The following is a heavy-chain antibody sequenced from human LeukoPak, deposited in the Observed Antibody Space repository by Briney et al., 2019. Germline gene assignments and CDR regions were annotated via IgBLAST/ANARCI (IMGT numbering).Heavy chain of an antibody. J-gene: IGHJ4*02. CDR2: INSDGSST. CDR1: GVTFSSNW. Sequence: GGSLRLSCAASGVTFSSNWMHWVRQAPGKGLVWVSRINSDGSSTSYADSVKGRFTISRDNAKNTLYLQMNRLRAEDTAVYYCAEWGSDFNYWGQGTLVTVSS. D-gene: IGHD3-16*01. V-gene: IGHV3-74*01. CDR3: AEWGSDFNY.